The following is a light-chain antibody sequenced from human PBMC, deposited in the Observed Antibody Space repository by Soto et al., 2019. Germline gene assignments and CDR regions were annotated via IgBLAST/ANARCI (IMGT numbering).Light chain of an antibody. Sequence: QSVLTQPPSASGTPGQRVTISCSGSSSNIGSNTVNWYQQLPGTAPKLLIYSYNQRPSGVPDRFSGSKSGTSASLAISGLQSEDEADYYCAAWDDSLTGYVFGTGTKPTVL. CDR1: SSNIGSNT. V-gene: IGLV1-44*01. CDR3: AAWDDSLTGYV. CDR2: SYN. J-gene: IGLJ1*01.